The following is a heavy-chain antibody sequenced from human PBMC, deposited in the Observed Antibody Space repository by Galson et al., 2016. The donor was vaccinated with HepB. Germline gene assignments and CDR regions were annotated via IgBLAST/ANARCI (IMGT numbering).Heavy chain of an antibody. D-gene: IGHD6-13*01. Sequence: SVKVSCKVSGNTLTDLSMHWVRLAPGKGHEWMGLFDPNGKTIYAQKFQGRVTMTEDTSTDTSYMELSSLSSDDTAVYYCATGEWGSSWEYWCQGTLVTVSS. J-gene: IGHJ4*02. CDR3: ATGEWGSSWEY. V-gene: IGHV1-24*01. CDR2: FDPNGKT. CDR1: GNTLTDLS.